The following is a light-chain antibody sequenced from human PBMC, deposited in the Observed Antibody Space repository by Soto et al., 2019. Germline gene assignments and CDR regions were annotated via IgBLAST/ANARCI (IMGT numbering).Light chain of an antibody. CDR2: EAT. CDR1: SSDVGSYNL. J-gene: IGLJ2*01. Sequence: QSALTQPASVSGSPGQSITISCTGTSSDVGSYNLVSWYQQHPGKAPNLMIYEATKRPSGVSDRFSGSKSGNTASLTISGLLAEDEADYYCCSYAGSRIVVFGGGTKVTVL. V-gene: IGLV2-23*01. CDR3: CSYAGSRIVV.